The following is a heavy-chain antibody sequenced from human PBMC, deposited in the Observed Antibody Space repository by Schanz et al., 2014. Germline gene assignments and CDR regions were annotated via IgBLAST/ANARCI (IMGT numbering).Heavy chain of an antibody. D-gene: IGHD1-20*01. J-gene: IGHJ3*02. Sequence: EVQLLESGGALEQPGGSLRLSCAASGFTFSSYAMSWVRQAPGKGVEWVGRIKSKTDGGTTDFAAPVKGRFSISRDDSKNTLYLQMNSLKTDDTALYYCTTFNNRDALYIWGQGTMVSVSS. V-gene: IGHV3-15*02. CDR3: TTFNNRDALYI. CDR1: GFTFSSYA. CDR2: IKSKTDGGTT.